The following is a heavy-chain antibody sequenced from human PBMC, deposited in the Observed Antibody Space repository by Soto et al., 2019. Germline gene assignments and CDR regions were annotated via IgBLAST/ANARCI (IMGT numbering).Heavy chain of an antibody. CDR1: GGSISSGYYY. V-gene: IGHV4-30-4*02. CDR3: ARARDSSGYPFDY. D-gene: IGHD3-22*01. CDR2: IYYSGNT. J-gene: IGHJ4*02. Sequence: SETLSLTCSVSGGSISSGYYYWSWIRQPPGKGLEWIGNIYYSGNTYYNPSLKSRVTISVDTSKNQFSLKLSSVTAADTAVYYCARARDSSGYPFDYWGQGTLVTVSS.